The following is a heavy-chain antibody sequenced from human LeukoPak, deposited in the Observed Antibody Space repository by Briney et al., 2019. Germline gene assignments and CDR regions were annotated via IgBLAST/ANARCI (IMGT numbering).Heavy chain of an antibody. J-gene: IGHJ4*02. CDR2: INNIGDII. CDR3: VREGLGFAHGFDY. V-gene: IGHV3-48*03. Sequence: PGGSLRLSCAASGFSFSSYEMNWVRQAPGKGLEWVSYINNIGDIIYYADSVKGRFTISRDNAKNSLYLQMNSLRAEDTAVYNCVREGLGFAHGFDYWGQGALVIVSS. D-gene: IGHD2-8*01. CDR1: GFSFSSYE.